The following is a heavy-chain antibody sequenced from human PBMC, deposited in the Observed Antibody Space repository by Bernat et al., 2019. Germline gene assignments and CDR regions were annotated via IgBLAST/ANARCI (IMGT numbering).Heavy chain of an antibody. D-gene: IGHD2/OR15-2a*01. Sequence: HLQLQESGPGLVKPSETLSLTCTVSGGSISSSTYYWGWIRQPPGKGLEWIGSIYYSGSTYDNPSLKSRVTISVDTSKNQFSLKLSSVTAADTAVYYCAGHPFYPREKDWFDPWGQGILVTVSS. J-gene: IGHJ5*02. V-gene: IGHV4-39*01. CDR1: GGSISSSTYY. CDR3: AGHPFYPREKDWFDP. CDR2: IYYSGST.